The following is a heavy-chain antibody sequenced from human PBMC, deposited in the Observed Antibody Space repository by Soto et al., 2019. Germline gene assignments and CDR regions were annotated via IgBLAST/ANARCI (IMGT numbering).Heavy chain of an antibody. Sequence: GGSLRLSCTASGFTFGDYAMSWFRQAPGKGLEWVGFIRSKAYGGTTEYAASVKGRFTISRDDSKSIAYLQMNSLKTEDTAVYYCTRESGVWFGENGWFDPWGQGTLVTVSS. CDR3: TRESGVWFGENGWFDP. J-gene: IGHJ5*02. CDR1: GFTFGDYA. D-gene: IGHD3-10*01. CDR2: IRSKAYGGTT. V-gene: IGHV3-49*03.